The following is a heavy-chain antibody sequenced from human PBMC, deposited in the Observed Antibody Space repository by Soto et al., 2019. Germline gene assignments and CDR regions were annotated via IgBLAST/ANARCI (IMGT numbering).Heavy chain of an antibody. V-gene: IGHV1-69*13. CDR2: IIPIFGTA. J-gene: IGHJ4*02. CDR3: ARSPRDYVWGSYRHFDY. D-gene: IGHD3-16*02. Sequence: ASVKVSCKASGGTFSSYAISWVRQAPRQGLEWMGGIIPIFGTANYAQKFQGRVTITADESTSTAYMELSSLRSEDTAVYYCARSPRDYVWGSYRHFDYWGQGTLVTVSS. CDR1: GGTFSSYA.